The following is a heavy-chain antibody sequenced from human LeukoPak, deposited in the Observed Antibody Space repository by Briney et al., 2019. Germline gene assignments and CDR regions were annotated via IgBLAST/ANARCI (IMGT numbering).Heavy chain of an antibody. J-gene: IGHJ4*02. CDR2: INPSDGST. CDR3: VTAAFDY. D-gene: IGHD2-21*02. V-gene: IGHV1-46*01. CDR1: GYTFTTYY. Sequence: GASAKVSCKASGYTFTTYYLHWVRQAPGQGLEWMAIINPSDGSTSNAQKFQGRVTVTMDTSTSTVNMELSSLRSEDTAVYYCVTAAFDYWGQGTLVTVSS.